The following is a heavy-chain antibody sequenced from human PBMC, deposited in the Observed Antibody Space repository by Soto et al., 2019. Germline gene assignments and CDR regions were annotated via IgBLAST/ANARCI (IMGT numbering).Heavy chain of an antibody. J-gene: IGHJ4*02. CDR1: GGSISSSSYY. CDR2: IYYSGST. Sequence: SETLSLTCTVSGGSISSSSYYWGWIRQPPGKGLEWIGSIYYSGSTYYNPSLKSRVTISVDTSKNQFSLKLSSVTAADTAVYYCARTSGYSYGVDYWGQGTLVTVSS. V-gene: IGHV4-39*01. D-gene: IGHD5-18*01. CDR3: ARTSGYSYGVDY.